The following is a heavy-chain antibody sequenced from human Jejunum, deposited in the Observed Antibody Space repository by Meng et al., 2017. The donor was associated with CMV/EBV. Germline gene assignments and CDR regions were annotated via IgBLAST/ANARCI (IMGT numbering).Heavy chain of an antibody. CDR2: IYSNGAT. V-gene: IGHV4-4*07. Sequence: VPPLESVPEVVEPSETRSPVRTVFGGSRGNYYWSCIRRPAGKGLEWIGRIYSNGATNDNPSLESQVTMSVDTSKNQFSLKLSSVTAADTAVYFCARDMHREVVIQDYWGQGTLVTVSS. D-gene: IGHD3-10*01. CDR3: ARDMHREVVIQDY. CDR1: GGSRGNYY. J-gene: IGHJ4*02.